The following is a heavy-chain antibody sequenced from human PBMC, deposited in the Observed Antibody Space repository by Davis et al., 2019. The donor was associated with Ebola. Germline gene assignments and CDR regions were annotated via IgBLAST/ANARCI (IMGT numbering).Heavy chain of an antibody. Sequence: GESLKISCAASGLTFTDYYMGWTRQAPGKGLEWVAVISYDGNNKYYADSVKGRFTISRDNSKNTLYLQMNSLRAEDTAVYYCARDGWDSSGYLLHWGQGTLVTVSS. J-gene: IGHJ4*02. V-gene: IGHV3-30-3*01. CDR2: ISYDGNNK. CDR1: GLTFTDYY. D-gene: IGHD3-22*01. CDR3: ARDGWDSSGYLLH.